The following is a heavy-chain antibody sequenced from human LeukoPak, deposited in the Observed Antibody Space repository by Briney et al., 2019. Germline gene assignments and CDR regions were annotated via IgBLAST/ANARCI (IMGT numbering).Heavy chain of an antibody. D-gene: IGHD4-17*01. CDR2: LYYSGST. J-gene: IGHJ3*02. CDR1: GGSINSNSYY. Sequence: PSETLSLTCTVSGGSINSNSYYWGWIRQPPGKGLEWIGNLYYSGSTYYNPSLKSRVTISVDTSKNQFSLKLSSVTAADTAVYYCARDMTTVTPKTADAFDIWGQGTMVTVSS. V-gene: IGHV4-39*07. CDR3: ARDMTTVTPKTADAFDI.